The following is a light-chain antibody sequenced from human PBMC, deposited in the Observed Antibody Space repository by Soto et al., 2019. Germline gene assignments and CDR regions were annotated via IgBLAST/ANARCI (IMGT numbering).Light chain of an antibody. Sequence: DVVMTQSPLSLPVTLGQPASISCRSSQSLVYSDGNTYLNWFHHRPGESPRRLIYQVSNRDAGVSGRFSGSGAGNVFPLKISRVEEEDVGDYCRMQGTHSLYTFGEGTKLEIK. CDR1: QSLVYSDGNTY. CDR2: QVS. CDR3: MQGTHSLYT. V-gene: IGKV2-30*01. J-gene: IGKJ2*01.